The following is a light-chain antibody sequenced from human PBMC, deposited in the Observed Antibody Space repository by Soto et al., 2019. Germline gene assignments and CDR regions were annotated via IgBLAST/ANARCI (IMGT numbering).Light chain of an antibody. V-gene: IGKV1-5*03. Sequence: DFQMTQSHSTLSASLGDRFTITCRASQTISSWLAWYQQKPGKAPKLLIYKASTLKSGVPSRFSGSGSGTEFTLTISSLQPDDFATYYCQQYNSYSEAFGQGTKVDIK. CDR2: KAS. J-gene: IGKJ1*01. CDR1: QTISSW. CDR3: QQYNSYSEA.